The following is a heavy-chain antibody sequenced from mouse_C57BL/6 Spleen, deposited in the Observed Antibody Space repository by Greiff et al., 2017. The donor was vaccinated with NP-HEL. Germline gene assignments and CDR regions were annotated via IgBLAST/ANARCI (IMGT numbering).Heavy chain of an antibody. CDR1: GYSFTDYN. V-gene: IGHV1-39*01. Sequence: VQLKESGPELVKPGASVKISCKASGYSFTDYNMNWVKQSNGKSLEWIGVINPNYGTTSYNQKFKGKATLTVDQSSSTAYMQLNSLTSEDSAVYYCARSDYGSSYRAMDYWGQGTSVTVSS. J-gene: IGHJ4*01. CDR3: ARSDYGSSYRAMDY. CDR2: INPNYGTT. D-gene: IGHD1-1*01.